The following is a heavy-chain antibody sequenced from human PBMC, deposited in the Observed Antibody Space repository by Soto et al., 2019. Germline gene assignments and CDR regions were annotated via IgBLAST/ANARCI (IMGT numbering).Heavy chain of an antibody. V-gene: IGHV1-3*01. CDR3: ARVADPTYYYGSGSAFDI. J-gene: IGHJ3*02. D-gene: IGHD3-10*01. CDR2: INAGNGNT. Sequence: ASVKVSCKASGYTFTSYAMHWVRQAPGQRLEWMGWINAGNGNTKYSQKFQGRVTITRDTSASTAYMELGSLRSEDTAVYYCARVADPTYYYGSGSAFDIWGQGTMVTVSS. CDR1: GYTFTSYA.